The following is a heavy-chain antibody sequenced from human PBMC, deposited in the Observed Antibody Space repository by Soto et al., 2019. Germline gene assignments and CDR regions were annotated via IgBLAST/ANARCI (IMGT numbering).Heavy chain of an antibody. D-gene: IGHD4-17*01. Sequence: GGSLRLSCAASGFTFSDYYMSWIRQAPGKGLEWVSYISSSGSTIYYADSVKGRFTISRDNAKNSLYLQMNSLRAEDTAVYYCASYGDATEVDAFDIWGQGTMVTVSS. CDR1: GFTFSDYY. CDR3: ASYGDATEVDAFDI. CDR2: ISSSGSTI. V-gene: IGHV3-11*01. J-gene: IGHJ3*02.